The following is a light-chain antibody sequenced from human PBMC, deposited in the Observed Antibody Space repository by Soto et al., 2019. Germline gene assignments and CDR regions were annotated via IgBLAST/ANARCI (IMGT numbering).Light chain of an antibody. V-gene: IGLV2-8*01. CDR2: EVS. J-gene: IGLJ3*02. Sequence: QSALTQPPSASGSPGQSVAISCTGTSSDIGAYNYVSWYQQYPGKAPKLILYEVSTRPSGVPDRFSGSKSGNTASLTVSGLQADDEAHYYCSSYAGSNNWVFGGGTKVTVL. CDR3: SSYAGSNNWV. CDR1: SSDIGAYNY.